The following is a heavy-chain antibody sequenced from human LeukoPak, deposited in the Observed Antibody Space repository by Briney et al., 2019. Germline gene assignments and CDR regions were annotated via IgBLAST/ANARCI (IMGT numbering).Heavy chain of an antibody. Sequence: SETLSLTCTVSGGSISNYYWSCIRQPAGRGLEWIGRKYARGSSNYNPPVQSRVTMSVDTSKNQFSLKLRAVTAADTAVYYCARGRYCSADLCTGGDSFDIWGQGTMVSVSP. J-gene: IGHJ3*02. D-gene: IGHD2-15*01. CDR3: ARGRYCSADLCTGGDSFDI. V-gene: IGHV4-4*07. CDR2: KYARGSS. CDR1: GGSISNYY.